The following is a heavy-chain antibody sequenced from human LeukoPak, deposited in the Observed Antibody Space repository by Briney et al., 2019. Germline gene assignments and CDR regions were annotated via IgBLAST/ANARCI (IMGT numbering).Heavy chain of an antibody. CDR2: IYTSGST. Sequence: SETLSLTCTVSGGSISSYYWSWIRQPAGKGLEWIGRIYTSGSTNYNPSLKSRVTMSVDTSKNQFSLKLSSVTAADTAVYYCARVSGSYYYDTSGTNWFDSWGQGTLVTVSS. D-gene: IGHD3-22*01. CDR3: ARVSGSYYYDTSGTNWFDS. CDR1: GGSISSYY. V-gene: IGHV4-4*07. J-gene: IGHJ5*01.